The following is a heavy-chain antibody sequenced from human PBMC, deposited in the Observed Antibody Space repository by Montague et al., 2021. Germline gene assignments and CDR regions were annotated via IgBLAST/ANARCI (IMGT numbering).Heavy chain of an antibody. J-gene: IGHJ4*02. CDR2: NYYRGNT. Sequence: SETLSLTCTVSGGSISSSPFYWGWIRQSPGKGLEWIGSNYYRGNTYYNPSLKSRVSLSIDTSKNQFSLKMNSVTAADTAVYYCARAGPRTYGGDSLDYWGQGALVTVFS. D-gene: IGHD3-10*01. CDR1: GGSISSSPFY. V-gene: IGHV4-39*01. CDR3: ARAGPRTYGGDSLDY.